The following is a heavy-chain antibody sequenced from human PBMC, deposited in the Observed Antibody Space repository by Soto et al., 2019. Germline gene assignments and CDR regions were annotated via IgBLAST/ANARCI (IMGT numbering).Heavy chain of an antibody. CDR2: ISAYNYNT. CDR3: ARVGGALGHWFDP. J-gene: IGHJ5*02. CDR1: GYTFTSYG. D-gene: IGHD3-16*01. Sequence: QVQLVQSGAEVKKPGASVKVSCKASGYTFTSYGLRWVRQAPGQALEWMGRISAYNYNTNYAQKLQGRVTITTRTSRSTAYRARRSLRSDGTVVYYRARVGGALGHWFDPWGEATLVTVSS. V-gene: IGHV1-18*01.